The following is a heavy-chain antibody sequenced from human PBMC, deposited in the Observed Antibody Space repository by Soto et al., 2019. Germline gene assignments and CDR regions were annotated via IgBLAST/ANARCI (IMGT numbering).Heavy chain of an antibody. CDR3: ARVRHPPYGSGWSSLYWYFDL. CDR2: IITIFRST. Sequence: QVQLVQSGAEVKKPGSSVKVSCKASGGTFNSYARTWVRQAPGHGLEWMGGIITIFRSTNYAQMFQGRVTITANRSTSTAYMELSRIRPDDAAVYYCARVRHPPYGSGWSSLYWYFDLWGRGTLVPASS. CDR1: GGTFNSYA. J-gene: IGHJ2*01. V-gene: IGHV1-69*06. D-gene: IGHD6-19*01.